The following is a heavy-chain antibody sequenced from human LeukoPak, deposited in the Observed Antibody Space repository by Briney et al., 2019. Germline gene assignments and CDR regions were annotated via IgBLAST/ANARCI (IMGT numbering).Heavy chain of an antibody. J-gene: IGHJ5*02. CDR1: GYTFTSYY. Sequence: ASVKVSCKASGYTFTSYYMHWVRQAPGQGLEWMGIINPSGGSTSYAQKFQGRVTMTRDMSTSTVYMELSSLRSEDTAVYYCARDRRRITMVRGVMAWFDPWGQGTLVTVSS. D-gene: IGHD3-10*01. CDR2: INPSGGST. V-gene: IGHV1-46*01. CDR3: ARDRRRITMVRGVMAWFDP.